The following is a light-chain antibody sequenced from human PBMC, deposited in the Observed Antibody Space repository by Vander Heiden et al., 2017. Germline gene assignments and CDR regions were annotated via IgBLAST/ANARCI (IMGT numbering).Light chain of an antibody. V-gene: IGKV1-39*01. J-gene: IGKJ1*01. CDR1: QSISSY. Sequence: DIQMTQSPSSLSASVGDRVTITCRASQSISSYLNWYQQKPGKAPKLLIYAASRLQSGVPSRFSGSGSGTDFTLTISSLQPEDFATYCWQQSYSMWTFGQGTKVEIK. CDR2: AAS. CDR3: QQSYSMWT.